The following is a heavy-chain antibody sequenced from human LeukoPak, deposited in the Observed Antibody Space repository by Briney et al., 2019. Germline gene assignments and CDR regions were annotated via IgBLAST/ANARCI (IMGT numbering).Heavy chain of an antibody. CDR2: VNPNGGNR. V-gene: IGHV1-8*03. CDR1: GYTFTNYD. Sequence: GASVKVSCKASGYTFTNYDINWVRQATGQGLEWMGWVNPNGGNRGYAQKFQGRLTITRNTSISTAYLDLSSPRSDDTAVYYCARGTISGSRSFDPWGQGTLVTVSS. J-gene: IGHJ5*02. CDR3: ARGTISGSRSFDP. D-gene: IGHD3-9*01.